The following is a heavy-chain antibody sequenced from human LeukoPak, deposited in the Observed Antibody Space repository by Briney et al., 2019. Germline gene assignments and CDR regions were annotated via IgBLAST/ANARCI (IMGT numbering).Heavy chain of an antibody. CDR2: IYEGGSS. CDR1: GFIVNNKY. Sequence: GGSLRLSCAVSGFIVNNKYMTWVRQAPGKGLEWVSVIYEGGSSDYADSVKGRFSVSRDDSKNTVYLQMNSLRAEDTAVYYCATHIAADYWGQGILVTVSS. V-gene: IGHV3-66*01. J-gene: IGHJ4*02. D-gene: IGHD6-13*01. CDR3: ATHIAADY.